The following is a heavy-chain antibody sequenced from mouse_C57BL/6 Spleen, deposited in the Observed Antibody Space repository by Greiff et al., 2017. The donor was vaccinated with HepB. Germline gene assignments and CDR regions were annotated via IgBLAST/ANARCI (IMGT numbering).Heavy chain of an antibody. Sequence: LQESGPELVKPGASVKISCKASGYAFSSSWMNWVKQRPGKGLEWIGRIYPGDGDTNYNGKFKGKATLTADKSSSTAYMQLSSLTSEDSAVYFCARYRYGSSPYFDYWGQGTTLTVSS. CDR3: ARYRYGSSPYFDY. D-gene: IGHD1-1*01. J-gene: IGHJ2*01. V-gene: IGHV1-82*01. CDR1: GYAFSSSW. CDR2: IYPGDGDT.